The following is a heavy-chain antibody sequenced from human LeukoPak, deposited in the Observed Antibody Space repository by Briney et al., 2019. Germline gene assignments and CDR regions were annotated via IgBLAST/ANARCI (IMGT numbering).Heavy chain of an antibody. V-gene: IGHV3-23*01. CDR3: ARGRRYFDY. CDR1: GFTFSSYA. Sequence: GGSLRLSCAASGFTFSSYAMSWVRQAPGKGLEWVSSISGSGAATYFADSVKGRFTISRDNSKNTLYLQMNSLRAEDTAVYYCARGRRYFDYWGQGTLVTVSS. CDR2: ISGSGAAT. J-gene: IGHJ4*02.